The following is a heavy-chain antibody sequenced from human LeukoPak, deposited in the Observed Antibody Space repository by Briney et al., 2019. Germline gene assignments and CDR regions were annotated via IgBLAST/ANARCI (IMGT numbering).Heavy chain of an antibody. J-gene: IGHJ3*02. CDR2: IYYSGST. CDR3: AREEWNDMAFDI. Sequence: SETLSLTCTVSGGSISSSSYYWGWIRQPPGKGLEWIGSIYYSGSTYYNPSLKSRVTISVDTSKNQFSLKLSSVTAADTAVYYCAREEWNDMAFDIWGQGTMVTVSS. D-gene: IGHD1-1*01. CDR1: GGSISSSSYY. V-gene: IGHV4-39*07.